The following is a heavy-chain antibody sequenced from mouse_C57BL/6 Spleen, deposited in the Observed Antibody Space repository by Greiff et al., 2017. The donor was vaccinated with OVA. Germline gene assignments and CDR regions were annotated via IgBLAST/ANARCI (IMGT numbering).Heavy chain of an antibody. Sequence: VQLQQSGPELVKPGASVKIPCKASGYTFTDYNMDWVKQSHGKSLEWIGDINPNNGGTIYNQKFKGKATLTVDKSSSTANMELRSLTSENTAVYYCARRYYGSSLYYFDYWGQGTTLTVAS. V-gene: IGHV1-18*01. CDR1: GYTFTDYN. CDR3: ARRYYGSSLYYFDY. J-gene: IGHJ2*01. CDR2: INPNNGGT. D-gene: IGHD1-1*01.